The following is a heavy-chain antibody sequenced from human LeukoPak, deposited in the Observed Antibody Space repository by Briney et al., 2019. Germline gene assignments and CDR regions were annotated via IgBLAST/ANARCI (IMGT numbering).Heavy chain of an antibody. V-gene: IGHV4-59*01. J-gene: IGHJ4*02. CDR2: IYYSGST. D-gene: IGHD6-19*01. Sequence: PSETLSLTCTVSGGSISSYYWSWIRQPPGKGLEWIGHIYYSGSTNYNPSLKSRVTISVDTSKNQFSLKLSSVTAADMAVYYCARSNLSSGWSRTYYFDYWGQGTLVTVSS. CDR1: GGSISSYY. CDR3: ARSNLSSGWSRTYYFDY.